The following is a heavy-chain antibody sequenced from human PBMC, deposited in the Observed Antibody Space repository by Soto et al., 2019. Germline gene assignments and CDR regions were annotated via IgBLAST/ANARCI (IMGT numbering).Heavy chain of an antibody. J-gene: IGHJ3*02. D-gene: IGHD2-15*01. CDR1: GFTFSNAW. Sequence: GGSLRLSCAASGFTFSNAWMSWVRQAPGKGLEWVGRIKRKTDGGNTDYAATVKGRFTISRDDSTNTLYLKMNSLKTEDTAVYYCTTDFVVVVAAQDAFDIWGQGTMVTVSS. CDR2: IKRKTDGGNT. CDR3: TTDFVVVVAAQDAFDI. V-gene: IGHV3-15*01.